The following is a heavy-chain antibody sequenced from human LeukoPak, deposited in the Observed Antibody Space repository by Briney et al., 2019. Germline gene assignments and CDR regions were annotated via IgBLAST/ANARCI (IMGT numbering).Heavy chain of an antibody. D-gene: IGHD6-13*01. V-gene: IGHV3-23*01. CDR1: GFTFSSYA. Sequence: PGGSLRLSCAGSGFTFSSYALSWVRQAPGKGLEWVSAISGGGDTYYGDSVKGRFTTSRDNSKNTLYLQVNSLRAEDTAVYYCTKDPGYSRSLDHWGQGTLVTVSS. CDR2: ISGGGDT. J-gene: IGHJ5*02. CDR3: TKDPGYSRSLDH.